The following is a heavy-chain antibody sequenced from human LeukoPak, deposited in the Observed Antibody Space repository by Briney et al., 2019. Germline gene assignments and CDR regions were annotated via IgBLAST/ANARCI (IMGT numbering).Heavy chain of an antibody. CDR2: ISYDGSNK. D-gene: IGHD3-22*01. J-gene: IGHJ4*02. Sequence: GGSLRLSCAASGFIFSSYAMHWVRQAPGKGLEWVAVISYDGSNKYYADSVKGRFTISRDNSKNTLYLQMDNLRAEDTGVYFCARLPTFYYDSSGYHYDYWGQGTLVTVSS. V-gene: IGHV3-30*04. CDR1: GFIFSSYA. CDR3: ARLPTFYYDSSGYHYDY.